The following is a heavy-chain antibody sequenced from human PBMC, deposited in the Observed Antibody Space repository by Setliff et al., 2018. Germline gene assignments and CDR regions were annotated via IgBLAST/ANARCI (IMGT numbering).Heavy chain of an antibody. J-gene: IGHJ4*02. CDR3: ARGSSWYGSFDY. CDR2: IYWNDDK. V-gene: IGHV2-5*01. D-gene: IGHD6-13*01. Sequence: SGPTLVNPTQTLTLTCTFSGFSLSTSGVGVGWIRQPPGKALEWLALIYWNDDKRYSPSLKTRLTISKDTSKNQVVLTMTNMDPVDTATYYCARGSSWYGSFDYWGQGTLVTVSS. CDR1: GFSLSTSGVG.